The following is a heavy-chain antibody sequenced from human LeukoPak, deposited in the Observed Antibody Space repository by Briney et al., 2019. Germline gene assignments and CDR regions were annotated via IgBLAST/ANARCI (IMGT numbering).Heavy chain of an antibody. J-gene: IGHJ4*02. CDR1: GLTFSSYA. V-gene: IGHV3-23*01. Sequence: GGSLRLSCAASGLTFSSYAMTWVRQAPGKGLEWVSGISASGGSTYYADSVKGRFTISRDNSKNTLSLQMNSLRAEDTAVYYCAKDGVFYDNDVYSSSFNYWGQEPLVTVSS. D-gene: IGHD2/OR15-2a*01. CDR3: AKDGVFYDNDVYSSSFNY. CDR2: ISASGGST.